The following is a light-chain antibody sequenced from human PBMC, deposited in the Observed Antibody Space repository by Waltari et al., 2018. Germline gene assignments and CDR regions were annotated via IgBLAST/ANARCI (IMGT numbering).Light chain of an antibody. CDR3: QQYSSYNS. CDR2: LAS. J-gene: IGKJ2*03. V-gene: IGKV4-1*01. Sequence: DIVMTQSPDSLAVSLGERATINCKSSQNILYSPNSKNYLAWYQHKPGQPPKLLFYLASTRESGVPDRFSGSGSGTDFTLTISSLQPDDFATYYCQQYSSYNSFGQGTKLEI. CDR1: QNILYSPNSKNY.